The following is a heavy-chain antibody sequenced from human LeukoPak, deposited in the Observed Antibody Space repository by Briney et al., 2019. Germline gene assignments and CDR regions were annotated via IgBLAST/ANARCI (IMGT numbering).Heavy chain of an antibody. CDR3: ARGTGWPQFDY. Sequence: SQTLSLTCAISGDSVSRDSIAWNWIRQSPSRGLEWLGRTYYKSARYNDYAVSVKGRITINPDTSKNQFSLQLNSVTPGDTAVYYCARGTGWPQFDYGGQGNLATVHS. CDR1: GDSVSRDSIA. V-gene: IGHV6-1*01. J-gene: IGHJ4*02. CDR2: TYYKSARYN. D-gene: IGHD6-19*01.